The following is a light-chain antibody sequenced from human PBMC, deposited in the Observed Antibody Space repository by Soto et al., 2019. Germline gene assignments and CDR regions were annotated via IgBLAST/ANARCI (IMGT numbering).Light chain of an antibody. V-gene: IGKV3-20*01. CDR3: QQYGGSPIT. J-gene: IGKJ5*01. Sequence: EIVLTQSPDTLSLSPGGRATLSCRASQSVTTRLAWYQQKPGQPPRLLISGASVRASGVPVRISGSGSGTDFTLTISRQEPEDFALYYCQQYGGSPITFGLGTRLEVK. CDR2: GAS. CDR1: QSVTTR.